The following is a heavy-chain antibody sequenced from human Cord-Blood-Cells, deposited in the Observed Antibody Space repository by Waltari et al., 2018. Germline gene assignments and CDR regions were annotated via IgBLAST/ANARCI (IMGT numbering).Heavy chain of an antibody. CDR3: ARAGGYSYGHYYYYGMDV. CDR1: GGTFSSYA. J-gene: IGHJ6*02. V-gene: IGHV1-69*12. Sequence: QVQLVQSGAEVKKPGSSVKVSCKASGGTFSSYAISWVRQAPGQGLEWMGGIIPIFGTANYAMNVQGGVTITADESTSTAYMELSSRRSEDTAVYYCARAGGYSYGHYYYYGMDVWGQGTTVTVSS. CDR2: IIPIFGTA. D-gene: IGHD5-18*01.